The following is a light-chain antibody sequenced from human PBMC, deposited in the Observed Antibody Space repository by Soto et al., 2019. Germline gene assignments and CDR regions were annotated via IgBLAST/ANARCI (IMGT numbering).Light chain of an antibody. CDR3: QHYSCYSRT. J-gene: IGKJ1*01. Sequence: DIQMTQSPSTLSASIGDGVTITCRASQTIDTWLAWYQQKPGKAPKLLIYKASSLQTGVPSRLSGSGSGTEFALTISSLQPDDFATYYCQHYSCYSRTFGQGTKV. CDR1: QTIDTW. CDR2: KAS. V-gene: IGKV1-5*03.